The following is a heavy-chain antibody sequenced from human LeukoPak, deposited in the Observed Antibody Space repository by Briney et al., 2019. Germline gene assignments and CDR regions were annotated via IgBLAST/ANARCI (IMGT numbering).Heavy chain of an antibody. CDR2: IYYSGST. Sequence: SETLSLTCTVSGGSISSSSYYWGWIRQPPGKGLEWIGSIYYSGSTYYNPSLKSRVTISVDTSKNQFSLKLSSVTAADTAVYYCARTPYYYDSSGYYYVEYFQHWGQGTLVTVSS. D-gene: IGHD3-22*01. CDR3: ARTPYYYDSSGYYYVEYFQH. CDR1: GGSISSSSYY. V-gene: IGHV4-39*07. J-gene: IGHJ1*01.